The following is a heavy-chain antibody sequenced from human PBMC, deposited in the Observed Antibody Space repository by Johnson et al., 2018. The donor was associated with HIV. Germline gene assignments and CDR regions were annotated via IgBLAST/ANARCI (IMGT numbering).Heavy chain of an antibody. V-gene: IGHV3-30*02. CDR3: AKDRFMFLENPVDGFDV. CDR1: GFTFSNYG. CDR2: IRYDGDIT. Sequence: QVQLVESGGGLVQPGGSLRLSCAASGFTFSNYGMHWVRQAPGKGLEWVAFIRYDGDITYYADSVWGLFTISRDNSNSTLFLQMNSLRAEDTAMYYCAKDRFMFLENPVDGFDVWGEGTMVTLSS. J-gene: IGHJ3*01. D-gene: IGHD3-3*01.